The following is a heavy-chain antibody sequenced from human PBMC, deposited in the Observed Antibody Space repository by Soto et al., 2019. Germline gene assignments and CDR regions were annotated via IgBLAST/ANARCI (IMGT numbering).Heavy chain of an antibody. Sequence: SVKVSCQASGGTFSSYAISWVRQAPGQGLEWMGGIIPIFGTANYAQKLQGRVTMTTDTSTSTAYMELRSLRSDDTAVYYCARDDYDFWSGLSALDIWGQGTMVTVSS. V-gene: IGHV1-69*05. CDR1: GGTFSSYA. CDR3: ARDDYDFWSGLSALDI. CDR2: IIPIFGTA. D-gene: IGHD3-3*01. J-gene: IGHJ3*02.